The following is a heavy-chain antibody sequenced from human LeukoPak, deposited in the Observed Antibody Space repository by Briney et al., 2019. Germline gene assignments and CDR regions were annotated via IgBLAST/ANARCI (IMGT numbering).Heavy chain of an antibody. CDR1: GFTFTRYG. CDR3: AKARTPIFADYMDV. V-gene: IGHV3-30*02. CDR2: IRYDGSNQ. Sequence: GGSLRLSCAASGFTFTRYGMHWVRQAPGKGLEWVAFIRYDGSNQYYADSVKGRFTISRDNPKKSLYLQMNSLRAEDTAVYYCAKARTPIFADYMDVWGKGTTVTVSS. D-gene: IGHD3-3*01. J-gene: IGHJ6*03.